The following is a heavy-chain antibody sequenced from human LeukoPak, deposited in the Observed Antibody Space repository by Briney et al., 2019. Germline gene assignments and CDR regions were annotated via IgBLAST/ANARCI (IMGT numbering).Heavy chain of an antibody. Sequence: GGSLRLSCAASGFTFSSYEMNWVRQAPGKGLEWVSYISSSGSTIYYADSVKGRFTISRDNAKNSLYLQMNSLRAEDTAVYYCAREEGSSWSIYYYYYMDVWGKGTTVTVSS. CDR3: AREEGSSWSIYYYYYMDV. J-gene: IGHJ6*03. CDR2: ISSSGSTI. D-gene: IGHD6-13*01. CDR1: GFTFSSYE. V-gene: IGHV3-48*03.